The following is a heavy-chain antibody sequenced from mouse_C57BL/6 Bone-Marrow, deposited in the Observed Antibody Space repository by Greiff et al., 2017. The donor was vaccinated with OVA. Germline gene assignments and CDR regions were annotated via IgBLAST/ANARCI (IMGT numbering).Heavy chain of an antibody. Sequence: QVQLKESGAELVRPGTSVKVSCKASGYAFTNYLIEWVKQRPGQGLEWIGVINPGSGGTTYNEKFKGKATLTADKSSSTAYMQLSSLTSEDAAVYFCARRVWDYERGDAYWGQGTLVTVSA. CDR2: INPGSGGT. CDR1: GYAFTNYL. V-gene: IGHV1-54*01. D-gene: IGHD2-4*01. CDR3: ARRVWDYERGDAY. J-gene: IGHJ3*01.